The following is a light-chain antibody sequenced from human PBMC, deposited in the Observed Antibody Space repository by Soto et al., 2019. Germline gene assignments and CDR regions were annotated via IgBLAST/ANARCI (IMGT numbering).Light chain of an antibody. V-gene: IGKV3-20*01. J-gene: IGKJ2*01. Sequence: EIVLTQSPGTLSLSPGERATLSCRASQSVSSSDLARYQQKPGQAPRLLIYGASSRATGIPDRFSGSGSGTDFTLTISRLEPEDFAVYYCQQYGSSSYTCGQGTKLEIK. CDR1: QSVSSSD. CDR2: GAS. CDR3: QQYGSSSYT.